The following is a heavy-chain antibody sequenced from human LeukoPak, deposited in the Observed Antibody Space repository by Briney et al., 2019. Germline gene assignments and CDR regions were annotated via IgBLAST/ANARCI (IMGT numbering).Heavy chain of an antibody. CDR1: GYTFTSYG. J-gene: IGHJ4*02. D-gene: IGHD3-22*01. CDR3: ARDRSKYYDSSGYGY. V-gene: IGHV1-18*01. Sequence: ASVKVSCKASGYTFTSYGISWVRQAPGQGLEWMGWISAYNGNTNYAQKLQGRVTMATDTSTSTAYMELRSLRSDDTAVYYCARDRSKYYDSSGYGYWGQGTLVTVSS. CDR2: ISAYNGNT.